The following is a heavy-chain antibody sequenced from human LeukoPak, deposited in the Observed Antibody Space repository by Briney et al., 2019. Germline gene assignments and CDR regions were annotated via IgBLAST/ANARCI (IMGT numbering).Heavy chain of an antibody. Sequence: GSLRLSCAASGFTFSSYSMNWVRQAPGKGLEWVSSISSSSSYIYYADSVKGRFTISRDNAKNSLYLQMNSLRAEDTAVYYCARRQCGDGSCYLDYWGQGTLVTVSS. D-gene: IGHD2-15*01. CDR2: ISSSSSYI. V-gene: IGHV3-21*01. CDR1: GFTFSSYS. CDR3: ARRQCGDGSCYLDY. J-gene: IGHJ4*02.